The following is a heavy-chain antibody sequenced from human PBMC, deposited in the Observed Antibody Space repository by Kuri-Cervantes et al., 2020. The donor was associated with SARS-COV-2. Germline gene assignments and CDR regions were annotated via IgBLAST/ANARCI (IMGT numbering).Heavy chain of an antibody. V-gene: IGHV1-69*06. D-gene: IGHD3-22*01. J-gene: IGHJ4*02. CDR1: GGTFSSYA. Sequence: SVKVSCKASGGTFSSYAISWVRQAPGQGLEWMGGIIPIFGTANYAQKFQGRVTITADKSTSTAYMELSSPRSEDTAVYYCARDYYYDSSGYYYRFDYWGQGTLVTVSS. CDR3: ARDYYYDSSGYYYRFDY. CDR2: IIPIFGTA.